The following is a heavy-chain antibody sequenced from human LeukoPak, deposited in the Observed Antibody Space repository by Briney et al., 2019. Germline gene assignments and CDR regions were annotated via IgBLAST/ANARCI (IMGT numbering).Heavy chain of an antibody. CDR2: IKQDGSEK. CDR3: ARKAYGMDV. Sequence: GGSLRLSCAASGFTFSNYWMSWVRQAPGKGLEWVANIKQDGSEKYYVDSVKGRFTNSRDDANYSLYLQMNSLRAEDTAVYYCARKAYGMDVWGKGTTVTVSS. J-gene: IGHJ6*04. V-gene: IGHV3-7*03. CDR1: GFTFSNYW.